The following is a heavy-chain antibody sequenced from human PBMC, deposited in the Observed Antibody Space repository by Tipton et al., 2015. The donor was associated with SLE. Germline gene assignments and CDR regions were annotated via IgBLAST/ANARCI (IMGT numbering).Heavy chain of an antibody. CDR3: AKVMDTDMIYDAFDI. V-gene: IGHV3-23*01. D-gene: IGHD5-18*01. J-gene: IGHJ3*02. CDR1: GFTFSSYA. Sequence: SLRLSCAASGFTFSSYAMSWVRQAPGKGLEWVSGISGSGGSTYYADSVKGRFTISRENSKNTLYLQMNSLRAEDTAVYYCAKVMDTDMIYDAFDIWGQGTMVTVSS. CDR2: ISGSGGST.